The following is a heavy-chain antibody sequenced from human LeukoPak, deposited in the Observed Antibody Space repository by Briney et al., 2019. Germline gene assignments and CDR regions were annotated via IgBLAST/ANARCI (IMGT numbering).Heavy chain of an antibody. CDR2: IIPIFGTA. J-gene: IGHJ6*03. CDR1: GGTLSRYA. D-gene: IGHD3-16*01. CDR3: ARARLGWYYYYYMDV. V-gene: IGHV1-69*05. Sequence: SVNLSCKLSGGTLSRYAISWVRQAAGHVLEWMGGIIPIFGTANYAQKFQGRVTITTDESTSTAYMELSSLRSEDTAEYYCARARLGWYYYYYMDVWGKGTTVTVSS.